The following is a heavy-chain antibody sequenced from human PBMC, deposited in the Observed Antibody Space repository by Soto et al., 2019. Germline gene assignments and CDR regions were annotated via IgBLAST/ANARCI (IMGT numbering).Heavy chain of an antibody. CDR2: IIPILGIA. D-gene: IGHD5-12*01. J-gene: IGHJ4*02. V-gene: IGHV1-69*02. Sequence: QVQLVQSGAEVKKPGSSVKVSCKASGGTFSSYTISWVRQAPGQGLEWMGRIIPILGIANYAQKFQGRVTMTTDTSTSTAYMELRSLRSDDTAVYYCARGYSGYDWDYWGQGTLVTVSS. CDR3: ARGYSGYDWDY. CDR1: GGTFSSYT.